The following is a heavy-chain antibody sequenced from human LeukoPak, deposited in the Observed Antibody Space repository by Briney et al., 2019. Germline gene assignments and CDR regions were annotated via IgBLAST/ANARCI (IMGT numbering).Heavy chain of an antibody. Sequence: GGSLRLSCAASGFTFDDYAMSWVRQAPGKGLEWVSRINWNGGSTAYADSVKGRFTISRDNAKNSLYLQMNGLRAEDTALYHCAKITMVRGVIYQFDYWGQGTLVTVSS. CDR3: AKITMVRGVIYQFDY. J-gene: IGHJ4*02. D-gene: IGHD3-10*01. V-gene: IGHV3-20*01. CDR2: INWNGGST. CDR1: GFTFDDYA.